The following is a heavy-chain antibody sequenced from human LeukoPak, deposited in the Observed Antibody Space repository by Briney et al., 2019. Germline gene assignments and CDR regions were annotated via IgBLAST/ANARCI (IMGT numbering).Heavy chain of an antibody. CDR1: GGSISSSSYY. CDR3: AREWRYFDY. CDR2: IYYSGST. D-gene: IGHD3-3*01. J-gene: IGHJ4*02. Sequence: SETLSLTCTVSGGSISSSSYYWGWIRQPPGKGLEWIGSIYYSGSTYYNPSLKSRVTISVDTSKNQFSLKLSSVTAADTAVYYCAREWRYFDYWGQGTLVTVSS. V-gene: IGHV4-39*07.